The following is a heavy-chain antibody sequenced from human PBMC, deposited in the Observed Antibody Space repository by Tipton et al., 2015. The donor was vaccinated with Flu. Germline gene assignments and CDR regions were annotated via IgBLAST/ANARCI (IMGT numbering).Heavy chain of an antibody. CDR1: GFTFRDYY. CDR2: ISSSGSTL. V-gene: IGHV3-11*04. J-gene: IGHJ4*02. Sequence: SLRLSCAASGFTFRDYYMSWIRQAPGKWLEWISYISSSGSTLYYADSVKGRFTISRDNAKDSLYLQMNSLRVEDTAVYYCARGPMVGTSRFDYWGQGTLVTVSS. CDR3: ARGPMVGTSRFDY. D-gene: IGHD4/OR15-4a*01.